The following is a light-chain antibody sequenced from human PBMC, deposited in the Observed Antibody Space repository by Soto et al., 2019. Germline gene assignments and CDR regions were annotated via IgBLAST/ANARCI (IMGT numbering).Light chain of an antibody. CDR1: GSNIGSHD. J-gene: IGLJ3*02. V-gene: IGLV1-47*02. Sequence: QSVLTQPPSASGTPGQRVTISCSGSGSNIGSHDVYWYQHLPGTAPKVLIYRNDQRPSGVPDRFSASRSGTSASLAISGLRSEDEADYYRVAWDDSLSGRVFGGGTKVTVL. CDR2: RND. CDR3: VAWDDSLSGRV.